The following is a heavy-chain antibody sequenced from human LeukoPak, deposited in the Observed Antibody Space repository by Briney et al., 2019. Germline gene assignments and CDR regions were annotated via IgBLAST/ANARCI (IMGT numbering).Heavy chain of an antibody. V-gene: IGHV3-64D*06. CDR2: ISSNGGST. Sequence: GGSLRLSCSASGFTFSSYAMHWVRQAPGKGLEYVSAISSNGGSTYYADSVKGRFTISRDNSKNTLYLQMSSLRAEDTAVYYCVRGGYSYGYYFDYWGQGTLVTASS. J-gene: IGHJ4*02. CDR1: GFTFSSYA. CDR3: VRGGYSYGYYFDY. D-gene: IGHD5-18*01.